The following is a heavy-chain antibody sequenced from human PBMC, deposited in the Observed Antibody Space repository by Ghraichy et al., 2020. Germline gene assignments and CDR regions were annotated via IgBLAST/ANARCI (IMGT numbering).Heavy chain of an antibody. CDR1: GITFSDQY. CDR3: VKGYFSGGCYSDY. J-gene: IGHJ4*02. CDR2: IRNNANGGTT. Sequence: GESLNISCAASGITFSDQYMDWVRQAPGKGLEWVGRIRNNANGGTTEYAASVRGRLTISRDDSQNSLYLQMNSLKTEDTAVYYCVKGYFSGGCYSDYWGQGTLVTVAS. V-gene: IGHV3-72*01. D-gene: IGHD2-15*01.